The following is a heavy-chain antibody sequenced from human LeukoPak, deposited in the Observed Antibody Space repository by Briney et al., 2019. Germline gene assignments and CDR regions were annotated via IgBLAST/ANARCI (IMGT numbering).Heavy chain of an antibody. Sequence: GGSLRLSCAASGFTFSSYGMHWVRLAPGKGLEWVAVISYDGSNKYYADSVKGRFTISRDNSKNTLYLQMNSLRAEDTAVYYCAREWFGEFHPDYWGQGTLVTVSS. CDR2: ISYDGSNK. CDR3: AREWFGEFHPDY. D-gene: IGHD3-10*01. CDR1: GFTFSSYG. J-gene: IGHJ4*02. V-gene: IGHV3-30*03.